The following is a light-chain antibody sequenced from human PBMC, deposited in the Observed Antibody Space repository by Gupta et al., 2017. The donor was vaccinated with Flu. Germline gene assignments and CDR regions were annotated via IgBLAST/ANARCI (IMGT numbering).Light chain of an antibody. Sequence: QSALTQPASVSGSPGQSITISCTGTSSDVGRSDYVSWYQQHPDKAPKLIIYDVTNRPSGASSRFSGSKSGNTASLTISGLQAEDETDYYCSSYTSGSTFYVFGTGTKVTVL. CDR1: SSDVGRSDY. CDR3: SSYTSGSTFYV. CDR2: DVT. V-gene: IGLV2-14*01. J-gene: IGLJ1*01.